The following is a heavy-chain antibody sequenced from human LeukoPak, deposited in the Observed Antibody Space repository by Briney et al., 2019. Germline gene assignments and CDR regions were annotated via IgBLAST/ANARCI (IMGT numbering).Heavy chain of an antibody. V-gene: IGHV4-61*02. CDR3: ARTRPDYYYDSSGYINWFDP. D-gene: IGHD3-22*01. CDR2: IYTSGST. CDR1: GGSISSGSYY. J-gene: IGHJ5*02. Sequence: SQTLSLTCTVSGGSISSGSYYWSWIRQPAGKGLEWIGRIYTSGSTNYNPSLKSRVPITVDTSKNQFSLKLSSVTAADTAVYYCARTRPDYYYDSSGYINWFDPWGQGTLVTVSS.